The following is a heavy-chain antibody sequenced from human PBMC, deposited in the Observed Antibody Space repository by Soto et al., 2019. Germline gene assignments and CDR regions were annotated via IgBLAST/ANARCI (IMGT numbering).Heavy chain of an antibody. V-gene: IGHV3-30*03. D-gene: IGHD2-2*01. Sequence: GGSLRLSCAASGFTFSSYGMHWVRQAPGKGLEWVAVISYDGSNKYYADSVKGRFTISRDNSKNTLYLQMNSLRAEDTAVYYCTTGPLVVPAAEYSGIFDYWGQGALVTVSS. CDR3: TTGPLVVPAAEYSGIFDY. CDR1: GFTFSSYG. CDR2: ISYDGSNK. J-gene: IGHJ4*02.